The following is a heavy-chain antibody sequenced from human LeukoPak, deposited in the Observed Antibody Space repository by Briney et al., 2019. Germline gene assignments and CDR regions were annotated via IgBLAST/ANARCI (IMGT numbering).Heavy chain of an antibody. CDR3: AHRPVVVPAANDAFDI. V-gene: IGHV2-5*01. CDR2: IYWIDDK. J-gene: IGHJ3*02. CDR1: GFSLSTSGVG. D-gene: IGHD2-2*01. Sequence: SGPTLLQPTPTLTLTCTLSGFSLSTSGVGVGWIRQPPGKALEWLPLIYWIDDKRYSPSLKSRLTITKDTSKNQVVLTMTNMDPVDTATYYCAHRPVVVPAANDAFDIWGQGTMVTVSS.